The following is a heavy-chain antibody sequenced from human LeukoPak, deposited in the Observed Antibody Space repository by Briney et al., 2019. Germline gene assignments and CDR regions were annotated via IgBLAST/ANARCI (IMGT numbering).Heavy chain of an antibody. Sequence: GESLKISCRDSGYSFTNYWIDWVRQMPGKGLEWMGIIYPGDSDTRYSPSFQGQVTISADKSISTAYLQWSSLKVSDTAIYYCARGARVPPSKQHNLSDPSGQGTLVTASS. J-gene: IGHJ5*02. CDR2: IYPGDSDT. CDR1: GYSFTNYW. V-gene: IGHV5-51*01. CDR3: ARGARVPPSKQHNLSDP. D-gene: IGHD2-2*01.